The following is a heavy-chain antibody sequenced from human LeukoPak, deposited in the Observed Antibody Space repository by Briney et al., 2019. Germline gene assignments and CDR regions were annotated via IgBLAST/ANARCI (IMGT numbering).Heavy chain of an antibody. J-gene: IGHJ5*02. CDR3: ARDDLDTVMGARDR. V-gene: IGHV1-18*04. CDR2: ISGYNGNT. D-gene: IGHD5-18*01. CDR1: GYIFTNYG. Sequence: ASVKVSCKASGYIFTNYGISWVRQAPGQGLEWMGWISGYNGNTKYAQKFQGRVTMTTDTSTSTAYMELRSLISDDTAVYFCARDDLDTVMGARDRWGQGTLVTVSS.